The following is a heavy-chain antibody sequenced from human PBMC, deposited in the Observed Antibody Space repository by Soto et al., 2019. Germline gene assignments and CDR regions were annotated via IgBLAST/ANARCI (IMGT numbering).Heavy chain of an antibody. CDR2: IYYSGST. CDR1: GGSISSSSYY. Sequence: QLQLQESGPGLVKPSETLSLTCTVSGGSISSSSYYWGWIRQPPGKGLEWIGSIYYSGSTYYNPSLKSRVTISVDTSNNQFSLKLSSVTAADTAVYYCASPYCSGGSCYNSGRYYFDYWGQGTLVTVSS. V-gene: IGHV4-39*01. D-gene: IGHD2-15*01. CDR3: ASPYCSGGSCYNSGRYYFDY. J-gene: IGHJ4*02.